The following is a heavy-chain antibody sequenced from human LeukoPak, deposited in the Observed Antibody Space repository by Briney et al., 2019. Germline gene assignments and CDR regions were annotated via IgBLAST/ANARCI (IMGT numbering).Heavy chain of an antibody. CDR1: GGSISSYY. CDR3: ARVLYDSSGYTYYFDY. J-gene: IGHJ4*02. V-gene: IGHV4-59*01. Sequence: SETLSLTCTVSGGSISSYYWSWIRQPSGKGLEWIGYIYYSGSTNYNPSLKSRVTISVDTSKNQFSLKLSSVTAADTAVYYCARVLYDSSGYTYYFDYWGQGTLVTVSS. D-gene: IGHD3-22*01. CDR2: IYYSGST.